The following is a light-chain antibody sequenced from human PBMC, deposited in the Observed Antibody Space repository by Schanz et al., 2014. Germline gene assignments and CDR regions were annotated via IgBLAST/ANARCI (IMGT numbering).Light chain of an antibody. Sequence: DIQMTQSPSSLSASVGDRVTITCRASQSISSYLNWYQQKPGKAPKLLIYGASSLQGGVPSRFSGSGSGTDFTLTISSLQPEDFATYYCQQSYSSPWTFGQGTKVEIK. V-gene: IGKV1-39*01. CDR3: QQSYSSPWT. J-gene: IGKJ1*01. CDR2: GAS. CDR1: QSISSY.